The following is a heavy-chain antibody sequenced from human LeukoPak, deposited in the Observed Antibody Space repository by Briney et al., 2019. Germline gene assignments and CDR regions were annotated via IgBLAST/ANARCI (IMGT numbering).Heavy chain of an antibody. CDR2: ITSNGGST. Sequence: PGGSLRLSCSASGFTFSNYNMYWVRQAPGAGLEYVSCITSNGGSTFYADSVKGRFTISRDNSKNTLHLQMSSLRPEDTAVYYCVKSSYSSFDDWGQGTLVTVSS. CDR3: VKSSYSSFDD. D-gene: IGHD6-13*01. CDR1: GFTFSNYN. V-gene: IGHV3-64D*09. J-gene: IGHJ4*02.